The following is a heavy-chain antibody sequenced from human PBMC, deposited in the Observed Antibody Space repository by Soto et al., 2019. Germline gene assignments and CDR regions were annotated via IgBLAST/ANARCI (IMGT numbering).Heavy chain of an antibody. V-gene: IGHV4-31*03. CDR2: IYYSGST. Sequence: SETLSLTCTVSGGSISSGGYYWSWIRQHPGKGLEWIGYIYYSGSTYYNPSLKSRVTISVDTSKNQFSLKLSSVTAADTAVYYCARMGSGYYYAAFDIWGQGTMVTV. D-gene: IGHD3-22*01. J-gene: IGHJ3*02. CDR3: ARMGSGYYYAAFDI. CDR1: GGSISSGGYY.